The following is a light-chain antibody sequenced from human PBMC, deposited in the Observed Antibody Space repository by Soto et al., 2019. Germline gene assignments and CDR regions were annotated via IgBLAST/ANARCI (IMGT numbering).Light chain of an antibody. CDR2: KAS. Sequence: QVSQSPSTLSRSIGDRVTITCRASQTISSWLAWYQQKPGKAPKLLIYKASTLKSGVPSRFSGSGSGTEFTLTISSLQPDDCATYYCQQYNTYSWTFCQGTKVDIK. CDR3: QQYNTYSWT. CDR1: QTISSW. J-gene: IGKJ1*01. V-gene: IGKV1-5*03.